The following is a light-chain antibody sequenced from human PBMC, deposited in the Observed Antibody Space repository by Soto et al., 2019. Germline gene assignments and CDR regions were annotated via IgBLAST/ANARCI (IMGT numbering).Light chain of an antibody. Sequence: QSVLPQPPSASGTPGQRVTISCSGGSSNIGINYAYWYRQLPGTAPKLVIYANSQRPSGVPDRFSGSKSGTSASLPISGLRSEDEADYYCATWAYSLRGVLFGGGTKVTVL. CDR2: ANS. J-gene: IGLJ2*01. CDR1: SSNIGINY. V-gene: IGLV1-47*01. CDR3: ATWAYSLRGVL.